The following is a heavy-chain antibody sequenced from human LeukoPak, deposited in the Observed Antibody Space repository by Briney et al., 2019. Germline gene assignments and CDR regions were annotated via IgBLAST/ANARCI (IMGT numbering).Heavy chain of an antibody. CDR1: GFTFSSYD. J-gene: IGHJ4*02. D-gene: IGHD2-15*01. Sequence: PGGSLRLSCAASGFTFSSYDMHWVRQAPGKGLEWVAVISDDGGNKFYADSVKGRFTISRDNSKNTLYLQMNSLRAEDTAVYYCAKDLGYCAGGSCYSFDYWGQGDLVTVSS. CDR2: ISDDGGNK. V-gene: IGHV3-30*18. CDR3: AKDLGYCAGGSCYSFDY.